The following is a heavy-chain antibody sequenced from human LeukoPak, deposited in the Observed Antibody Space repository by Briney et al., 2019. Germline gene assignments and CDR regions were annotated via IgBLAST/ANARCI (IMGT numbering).Heavy chain of an antibody. J-gene: IGHJ3*02. CDR3: ARTTYYYDSSGCYDAFDI. Sequence: ASVKVSCKASGYTFTSYGISWVRQAPGQGLEWMGWISAYNGNTNYAQKLQGRVTMTTDTSTSTAYMELRSLRSDDTAVYYCARTTYYYDSSGCYDAFDIWGQGTMVTVSS. CDR2: ISAYNGNT. D-gene: IGHD3-22*01. V-gene: IGHV1-18*01. CDR1: GYTFTSYG.